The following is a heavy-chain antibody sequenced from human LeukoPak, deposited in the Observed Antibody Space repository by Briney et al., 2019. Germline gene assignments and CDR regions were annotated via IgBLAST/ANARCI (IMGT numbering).Heavy chain of an antibody. CDR3: TRKALWFFEH. Sequence: SDTLSLTCTVSGGPISSNSNYWPWIRQPPGRGLEWIGCVSYGGSPYYGPYLESRVTISVDTSKNQFSLKLCSGPAADSAVYYCTRKALWFFEHWGQGTLVTVSS. J-gene: IGHJ4*02. D-gene: IGHD2-21*01. CDR1: GGPISSNSNY. V-gene: IGHV4-39*01. CDR2: VSYGGSP.